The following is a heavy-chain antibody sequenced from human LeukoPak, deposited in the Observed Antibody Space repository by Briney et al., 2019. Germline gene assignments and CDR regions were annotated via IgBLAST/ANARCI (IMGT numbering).Heavy chain of an antibody. Sequence: SPGGSLRLSCAASGFTFTNYWMSWVRQPPGKGLEWIGEINHSGSTNYNPSLKSRVTISVDTSKNQFSLKLSSVTAADTAVYYCARGVGEYWGQGTLVTVSS. CDR3: ARGVGEY. D-gene: IGHD3-10*01. CDR1: GFTFTNYW. J-gene: IGHJ4*02. CDR2: INHSGST. V-gene: IGHV4-34*01.